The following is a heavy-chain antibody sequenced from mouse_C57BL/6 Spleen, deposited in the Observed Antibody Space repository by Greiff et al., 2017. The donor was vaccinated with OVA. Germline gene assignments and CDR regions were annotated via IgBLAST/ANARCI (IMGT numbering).Heavy chain of an antibody. CDR1: GFTFSDYG. V-gene: IGHV5-17*01. CDR3: ARSHYGSSSWFAY. Sequence: DVKLVESGGGLVKPGGSLKLSCAASGFTFSDYGMHWVRQAPEKGLEWVAYISSGSSTIYYADTVKGRFTISRDNAKNTLFLQMTSLRSEDTAMYYCARSHYGSSSWFAYWGQGTLVTVSA. J-gene: IGHJ3*01. D-gene: IGHD1-1*01. CDR2: ISSGSSTI.